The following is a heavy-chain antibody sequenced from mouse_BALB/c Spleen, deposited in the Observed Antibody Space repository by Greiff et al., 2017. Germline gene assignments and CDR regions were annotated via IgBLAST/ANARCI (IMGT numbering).Heavy chain of an antibody. CDR3: ARAATAPWFAY. V-gene: IGHV3-6*02. CDR2: ISYDGSN. J-gene: IGHJ3*01. D-gene: IGHD1-2*01. CDR1: GYSITSGYY. Sequence: EVKLVESGPGLVKPSQSLSLTCSVTGYSITSGYYWNWIRQFPGNKLEWMGYISYDGSNNYNPSLKNRISITRDTSKNQFFLKLNSVTTEDTATYYCARAATAPWFAYWGQGTLVTVSA.